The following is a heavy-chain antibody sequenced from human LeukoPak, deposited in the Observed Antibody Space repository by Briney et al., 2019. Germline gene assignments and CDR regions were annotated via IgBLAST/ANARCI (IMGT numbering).Heavy chain of an antibody. CDR3: ARAHSSGWYRYLGKINYFDY. Sequence: ASVNVSCKASGYTFTGYYMHWVRQAPGQGLEWMGWINPNSGGTNYAQKFQGWVTMTRDTSISTAYMELSRLRSDGTAVYYCARAHSSGWYRYLGKINYFDYWGQGTLVTVSS. J-gene: IGHJ4*02. CDR2: INPNSGGT. CDR1: GYTFTGYY. D-gene: IGHD6-19*01. V-gene: IGHV1-2*04.